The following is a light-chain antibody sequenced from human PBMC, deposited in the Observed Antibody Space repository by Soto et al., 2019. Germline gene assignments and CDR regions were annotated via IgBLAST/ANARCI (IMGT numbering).Light chain of an antibody. J-gene: IGKJ1*01. CDR2: WAS. Sequence: DIVMTQSPDSLALSLGERATINCKSSPSVLYISNNNNYIAWYQQKPGHPPKLIIYWASTRESGGPDRSSGSGSGTDFTPTISSLQAEDVANYCCQQYYGSTSMFGQGTKVAIK. CDR3: QQYYGSTSM. CDR1: PSVLYISNNNNY. V-gene: IGKV4-1*01.